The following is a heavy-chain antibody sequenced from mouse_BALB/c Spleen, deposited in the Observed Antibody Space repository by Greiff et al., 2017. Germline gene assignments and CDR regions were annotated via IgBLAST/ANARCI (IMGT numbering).Heavy chain of an antibody. Sequence: EVQLQQSGAELVRPGALVKLSCKASGFNIKDYYMHWVKQRPEQGLEWIGWIDPENGNTIYDPKFQGKASITADTSSNTAYLQLSSLTSEDTAVYYCASPSTMITTGFAYWGQGTLVTVSA. J-gene: IGHJ3*01. CDR3: ASPSTMITTGFAY. D-gene: IGHD2-4*01. CDR2: IDPENGNT. CDR1: GFNIKDYY. V-gene: IGHV14-1*02.